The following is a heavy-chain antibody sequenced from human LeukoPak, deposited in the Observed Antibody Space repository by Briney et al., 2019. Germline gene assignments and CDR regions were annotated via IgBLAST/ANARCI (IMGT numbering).Heavy chain of an antibody. CDR2: INHIGDII. J-gene: IGHJ4*02. V-gene: IGHV3-48*03. CDR3: VREGLGFAHGFDY. Sequence: PGRSLRLSCAASGFSFSSYEMNWVRQAPGKGLEWVLYINHIGDIIYYADSVKGRFTISRDNAKNSLYLQMNSLRAEDTAVYHCVREGLGFAHGFDYWGQGALVIVSS. CDR1: GFSFSSYE. D-gene: IGHD2-8*01.